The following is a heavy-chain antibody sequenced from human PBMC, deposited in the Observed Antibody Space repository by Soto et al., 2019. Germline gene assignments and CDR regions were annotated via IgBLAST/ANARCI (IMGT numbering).Heavy chain of an antibody. D-gene: IGHD4-17*01. V-gene: IGHV4-34*01. CDR1: GGSFSGYY. CDR2: INHSGST. J-gene: IGHJ4*02. CDR3: ASFTVTTSGTDY. Sequence: SETLSLTCAVYGGSFSGYYWSWIPQPPGKGLEWIGEINHSGSTNYNPSLKSRVTISVDTSKNQFSLKLSSVTAADTAVYYCASFTVTTSGTDYWGQGTLVTVSS.